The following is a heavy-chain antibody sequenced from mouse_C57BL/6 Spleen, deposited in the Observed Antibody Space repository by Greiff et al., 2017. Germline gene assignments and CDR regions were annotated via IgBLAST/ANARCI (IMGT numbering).Heavy chain of an antibody. V-gene: IGHV1-82*01. J-gene: IGHJ3*01. D-gene: IGHD1-1*01. Sequence: VQLQQSGPELVKPGASVKISCKASGYAFSSSWMNWVKQRPGKGLEWIGRIYPGDGDTNYNGKFKGKATLTADTSSSTAYMQLSSLTSEDSAVYFCAREDYGSSPFAYWGQGTLVTVSA. CDR3: AREDYGSSPFAY. CDR2: IYPGDGDT. CDR1: GYAFSSSW.